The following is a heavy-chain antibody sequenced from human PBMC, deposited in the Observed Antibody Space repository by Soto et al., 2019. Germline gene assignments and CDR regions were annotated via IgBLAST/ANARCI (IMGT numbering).Heavy chain of an antibody. CDR3: AREGGIRFLEWLLNPDAFDI. D-gene: IGHD3-3*01. Sequence: EVQLVESGGGLVQPGGSLRLSCAASGFTFSSYSMNWVRQAPGKGLEWASYISSSSSTIYYADSVKGRFTISRDNAKNSLYLQMNSLRAEDTAVYYCAREGGIRFLEWLLNPDAFDIWGQGTMVTVSS. V-gene: IGHV3-48*01. J-gene: IGHJ3*02. CDR2: ISSSSSTI. CDR1: GFTFSSYS.